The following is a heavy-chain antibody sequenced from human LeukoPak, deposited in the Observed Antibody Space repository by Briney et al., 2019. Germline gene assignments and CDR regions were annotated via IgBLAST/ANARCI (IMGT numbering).Heavy chain of an antibody. CDR2: IKQDGSEK. V-gene: IGHV3-7*01. J-gene: IGHJ4*02. CDR3: ARSRGTTSWYYYDSSGYYLDY. D-gene: IGHD3-22*01. Sequence: GGSLRLSCAAPGFTFSSYWMSWVRQAPGKGLEWVANIKQDGSEKYYVDSVKGRFTISRDNATNSLYLQMNSVRAEATAVYYCARSRGTTSWYYYDSSGYYLDYWGQGTLGTVSS. CDR1: GFTFSSYW.